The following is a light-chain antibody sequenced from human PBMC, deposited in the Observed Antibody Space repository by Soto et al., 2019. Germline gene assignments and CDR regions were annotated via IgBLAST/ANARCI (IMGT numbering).Light chain of an antibody. Sequence: QSVLTQPASVSGSPGQSITISCTGTSSDVGGYNYVSWYQQHPDKAPRLMIYDVSNRPSGVSDRFSGSKSGDTASLTISGLQAEDEADYYCTSFTSRHTYVFGTGTKLIVL. J-gene: IGLJ1*01. CDR2: DVS. V-gene: IGLV2-14*03. CDR1: SSDVGGYNY. CDR3: TSFTSRHTYV.